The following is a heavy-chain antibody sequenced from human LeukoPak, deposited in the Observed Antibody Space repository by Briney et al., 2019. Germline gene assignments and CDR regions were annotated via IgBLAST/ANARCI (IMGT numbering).Heavy chain of an antibody. CDR3: AKDLCRFGCMVPVNPADAFDI. D-gene: IGHD3-10*01. J-gene: IGHJ3*02. Sequence: PGGSLRLSCAASGFTFSSYAMSWVRQAPGKGLEWVSAISGSGGSTYCADSVKGRFTISRDNSKNTLYLQMNSLRAEDTAVYYCAKDLCRFGCMVPVNPADAFDIWGQGTMVTVSS. V-gene: IGHV3-23*01. CDR2: ISGSGGST. CDR1: GFTFSSYA.